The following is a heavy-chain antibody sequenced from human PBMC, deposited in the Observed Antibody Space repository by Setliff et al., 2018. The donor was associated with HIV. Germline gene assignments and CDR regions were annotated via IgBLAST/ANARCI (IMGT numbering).Heavy chain of an antibody. Sequence: PGGSLRLSCTASGFTFSSYAMSWVRQAPGKGLEWVSAISGSGGSTYYADSVKGRFTISRDNSKNTLYLQMNSLRAEDTAVYYCAKEHILTGYYTRYYYYGMDVWGQGTTVTVSS. V-gene: IGHV3-23*01. J-gene: IGHJ6*02. CDR3: AKEHILTGYYTRYYYYGMDV. CDR2: ISGSGGST. CDR1: GFTFSSYA. D-gene: IGHD3-9*01.